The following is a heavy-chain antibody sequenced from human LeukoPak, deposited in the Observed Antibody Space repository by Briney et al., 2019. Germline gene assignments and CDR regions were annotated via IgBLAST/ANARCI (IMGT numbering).Heavy chain of an antibody. Sequence: ASVKVSCKASGGTFNTLAFSWVRQAPGQGLEWMGGIITMFGTANYAQKFQGRVTITADKSTSTAYMELRGLTSDDTAVYYCARDCSGGSCYRKDWSDPWGQGTLVTVSS. J-gene: IGHJ5*02. V-gene: IGHV1-69*06. D-gene: IGHD2-15*01. CDR1: GGTFNTLA. CDR3: ARDCSGGSCYRKDWSDP. CDR2: IITMFGTA.